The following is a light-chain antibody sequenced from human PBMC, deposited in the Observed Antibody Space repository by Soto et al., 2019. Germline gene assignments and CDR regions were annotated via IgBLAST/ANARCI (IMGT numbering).Light chain of an antibody. CDR2: DAS. Sequence: DIQMTQSPSSLSASVGDRVTITCRASQDISNYLNWYQRRPGKAPKLLIYDASNLERGVPSRFSGTRSGTHYTFGFTSVQPEDVATYYCQQSDSLPTTFGQGTRLEI. CDR1: QDISNY. CDR3: QQSDSLPTT. J-gene: IGKJ5*01. V-gene: IGKV1-33*01.